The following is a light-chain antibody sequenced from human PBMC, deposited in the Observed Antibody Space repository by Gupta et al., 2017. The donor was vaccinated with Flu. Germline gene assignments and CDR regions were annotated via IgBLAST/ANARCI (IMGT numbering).Light chain of an antibody. Sequence: TCGGDNIGTRNVHGYQQKPGQAPVLVISRNNNRPAGIPERFSGSNSGNTATLTISRAQAGEEADYYCQVWDSSTWVFGGGTKLTVL. J-gene: IGLJ3*02. CDR1: NIGTRN. V-gene: IGLV3-9*01. CDR2: RNN. CDR3: QVWDSSTWV.